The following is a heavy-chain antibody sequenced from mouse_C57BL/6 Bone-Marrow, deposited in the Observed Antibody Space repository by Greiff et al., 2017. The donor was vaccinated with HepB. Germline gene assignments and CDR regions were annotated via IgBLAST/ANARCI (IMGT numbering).Heavy chain of an antibody. CDR2: ISSGSSTI. CDR1: GFTFSDYG. D-gene: IGHD1-2*01. Sequence: EVKLMESGGGLVKPGGSLKLSCAASGFTFSDYGMHWVRQAPEKGLEWVAYISSGSSTIYYADTVKGRFTISRDNAKNTMFLHMTSLRSEDTAMYYCARRLYAMDYWGQGTSVTVSS. CDR3: ARRLYAMDY. V-gene: IGHV5-17*01. J-gene: IGHJ4*01.